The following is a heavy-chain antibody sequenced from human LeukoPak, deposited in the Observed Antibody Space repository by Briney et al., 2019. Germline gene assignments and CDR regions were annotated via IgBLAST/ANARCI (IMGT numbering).Heavy chain of an antibody. D-gene: IGHD5/OR15-5a*01. V-gene: IGHV1-69*13. CDR2: IIPIFGTA. CDR3: ARDLSAIRSDWFDP. CDR1: GGTFSSYA. Sequence: GASVKVPCKASGGTFSSYAISWVRQAPGQGLEWMGGIIPIFGTANYAQKFQGRVTITADESTSTAYMELSSLRSEDTAVYYCARDLSAIRSDWFDPWGQGTLVTVSS. J-gene: IGHJ5*02.